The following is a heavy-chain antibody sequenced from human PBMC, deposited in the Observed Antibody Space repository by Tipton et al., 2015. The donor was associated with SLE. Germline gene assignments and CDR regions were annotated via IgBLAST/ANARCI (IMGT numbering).Heavy chain of an antibody. CDR3: ARHISISYDVFDV. V-gene: IGHV3-20*04. Sequence: GSLRLSCGASGFIFDDFGMGWARRVPGKGLDWVCSIKWNGGSTNCADSVKGRFTISRDNSKNFLFLEMTSLRDEDTAVYYCARHISISYDVFDVWSQGTMVTVSS. CDR1: GFIFDDFG. D-gene: IGHD1-14*01. J-gene: IGHJ3*01. CDR2: IKWNGGST.